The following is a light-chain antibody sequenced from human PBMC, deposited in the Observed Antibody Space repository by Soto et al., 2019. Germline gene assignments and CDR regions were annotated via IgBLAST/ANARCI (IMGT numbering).Light chain of an antibody. Sequence: QAVVTQPPSVSGAPGQRVTISCTGSSSNIGAGYDVHWYQHLPGTAPKLLIYRNNNRPSGVPDRFSGSKSGTSASLAITGLQAEDEADYYCQSYDSSLSAVVFGGGTQLTVL. CDR1: SSNIGAGYD. J-gene: IGLJ2*01. V-gene: IGLV1-40*01. CDR2: RNN. CDR3: QSYDSSLSAVV.